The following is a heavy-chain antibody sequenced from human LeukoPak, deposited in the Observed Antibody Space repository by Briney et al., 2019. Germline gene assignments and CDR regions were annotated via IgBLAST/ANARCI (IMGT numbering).Heavy chain of an antibody. CDR1: GGSFSGYY. D-gene: IGHD3-16*02. CDR3: ARHYDYVWGSYRYENWFDP. J-gene: IGHJ5*02. Sequence: PSETLSLTCAVYGGSFSGYYWSWIRQPPGKGLEWIGEINHSGSTNYNPSLKSRVTISVDTSKNQFSLKLSSVTAADTAVYYCARHYDYVWGSYRYENWFDPWGQGTLVTVSS. V-gene: IGHV4-34*01. CDR2: INHSGST.